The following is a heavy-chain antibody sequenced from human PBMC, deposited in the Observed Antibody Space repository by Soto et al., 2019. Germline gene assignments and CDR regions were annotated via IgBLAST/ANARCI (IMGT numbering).Heavy chain of an antibody. D-gene: IGHD5-18*01. CDR1: GFTFSSYG. V-gene: IGHV3-30*18. CDR2: ISYDGSNK. CDR3: AKETGYSYHYFDY. J-gene: IGHJ4*02. Sequence: ESGGGVVQPGRSLRLSCAASGFTFSSYGMHWVRQAPGKGLEWVAVISYDGSNKYYADSVKGRFTISRDNSKNTLYLQMNSLRAEDTAVYYCAKETGYSYHYFDYWGQGTLVTVSS.